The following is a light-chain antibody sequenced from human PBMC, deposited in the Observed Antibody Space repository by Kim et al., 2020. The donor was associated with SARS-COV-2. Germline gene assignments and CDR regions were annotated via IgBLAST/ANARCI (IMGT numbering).Light chain of an antibody. J-gene: IGLJ2*01. Sequence: LGQTVRITCQGASLRSYYASWYQQKPGQAPVLVIYGKNNRPSGIPDRFSGSSSGNTASLTIPGAQAEDGADYYCNSRDSSGNHRVVFGGGTQLTVL. CDR1: SLRSYY. CDR3: NSRDSSGNHRVV. CDR2: GKN. V-gene: IGLV3-19*01.